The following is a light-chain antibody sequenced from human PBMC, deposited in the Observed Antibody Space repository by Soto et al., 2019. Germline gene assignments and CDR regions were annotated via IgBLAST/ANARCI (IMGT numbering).Light chain of an antibody. CDR2: GAS. J-gene: IGKJ4*01. Sequence: EIVLTQSPGTLSLSPGEGATLSCRASQSVSNNYLAWYQQKPGQAPRLVISGASSRATAIPDRFSGSGSGTDFTLTXXRLEXXDXXXXXXXXYVSSPLTFGGGTKVEIK. CDR1: QSVSNNY. V-gene: IGKV3-20*01. CDR3: XXYVSSPLT.